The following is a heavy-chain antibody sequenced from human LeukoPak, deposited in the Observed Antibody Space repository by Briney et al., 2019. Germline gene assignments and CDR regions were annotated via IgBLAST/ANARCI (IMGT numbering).Heavy chain of an antibody. CDR3: ARDKGCSSGWGEIGY. Sequence: GGSLRLSCAASGFTFSSYAMHWVRQAPGKGLEWVAVISYDGSNKYYADSVKGRFTISRDNSKNTLYLQMNSLRAEDTAVYYCARDKGCSSGWGEIGYWGQGTLVTVSS. CDR1: GFTFSSYA. J-gene: IGHJ4*02. V-gene: IGHV3-30*04. D-gene: IGHD6-19*01. CDR2: ISYDGSNK.